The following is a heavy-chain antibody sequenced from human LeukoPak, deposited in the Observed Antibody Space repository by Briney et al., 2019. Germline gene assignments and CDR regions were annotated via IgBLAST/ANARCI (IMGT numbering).Heavy chain of an antibody. CDR1: GFTFSSYA. Sequence: PGGSLRLSCAASGFTFSSYAMSWVRQAPGKGLEWVSAISGSGGSTYYADSVKGRFTISRDNAKNSLYLQMNSLRAEDTAVYYCARDRASQLFDYWGQGTLVTVSS. J-gene: IGHJ4*02. V-gene: IGHV3-23*01. CDR2: ISGSGGST. CDR3: ARDRASQLFDY. D-gene: IGHD3-10*01.